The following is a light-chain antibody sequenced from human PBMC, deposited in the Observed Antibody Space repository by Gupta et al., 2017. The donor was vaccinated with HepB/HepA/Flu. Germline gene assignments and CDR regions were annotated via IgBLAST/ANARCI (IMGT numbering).Light chain of an antibody. J-gene: IGLJ3*02. V-gene: IGLV2-14*03. CDR3: SSYTSSSTWV. CDR1: RSDVGSYNS. Sequence: QSALTQPASVSGSPGQSIPISCTGTRSDVGSYNSVSWYQQHPGTAPKLMIYDVGNRPAGVSHLFSGSKSGNTASLTISGLQAEDEADYYCSSYTSSSTWVFGGGTMLTVL. CDR2: DVG.